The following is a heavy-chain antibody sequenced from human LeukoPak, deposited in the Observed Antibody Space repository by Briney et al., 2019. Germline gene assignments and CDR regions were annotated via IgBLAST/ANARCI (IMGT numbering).Heavy chain of an antibody. D-gene: IGHD4-17*01. CDR1: GFTFSSYG. Sequence: GRSLRLSCAASGFTFSSYGMHWVRQAPGKGLEWVSVIYSGGSTYCADSVKGRFTISRGNSKNTLYLQMNSLRAEDTAVYYCARGAVTTGYYYYYYMDVWGKGTTVTISS. V-gene: IGHV3-66*01. J-gene: IGHJ6*03. CDR2: IYSGGST. CDR3: ARGAVTTGYYYYYYMDV.